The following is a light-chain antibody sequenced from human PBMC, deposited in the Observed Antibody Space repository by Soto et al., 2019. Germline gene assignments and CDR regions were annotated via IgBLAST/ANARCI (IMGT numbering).Light chain of an antibody. V-gene: IGKV3-20*01. Sequence: EIMLSQSPGTLSLSPGERATLSCRASQSVSSSYLAWYQQKPGQAPKVLIYRASSRATGIPDRFSGSGSGTDFTLTISRLEPEDFAVYYCQQYGSSPLTFGGGTKVDIK. J-gene: IGKJ4*01. CDR2: RAS. CDR3: QQYGSSPLT. CDR1: QSVSSSY.